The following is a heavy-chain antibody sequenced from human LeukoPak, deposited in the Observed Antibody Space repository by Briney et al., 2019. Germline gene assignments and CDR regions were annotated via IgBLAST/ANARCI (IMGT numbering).Heavy chain of an antibody. D-gene: IGHD6-19*01. CDR3: AKDDGAVASTRGVWLDP. CDR1: GFTVSIFA. J-gene: IGHJ5*02. Sequence: GGSLRLSCAASGFTVSIFAMSWVRHPPGKGMEWVASISSSGGSTYYADSGKGRFTISKDNSQHTLYLQMNSVRAEDTAVYCCAKDDGAVASTRGVWLDPWGEKTLLTVSS. V-gene: IGHV3-23*01. CDR2: ISSSGGST.